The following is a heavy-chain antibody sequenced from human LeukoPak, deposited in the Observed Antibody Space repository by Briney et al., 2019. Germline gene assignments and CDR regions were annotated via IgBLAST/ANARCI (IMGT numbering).Heavy chain of an antibody. D-gene: IGHD2/OR15-2a*01. CDR2: ISDIGSI. J-gene: IGHJ4*02. Sequence: PSETVSLTCTVSGGPISSYYWSWIPQPPGKGLEWIAYISDIGSINYNPSLKSRVTISLDTSKNQFSLKLSSVTAADTAVYYCAGHHPRNTVDFWGQGTLVTVSS. CDR3: AGHHPRNTVDF. V-gene: IGHV4-59*08. CDR1: GGPISSYY.